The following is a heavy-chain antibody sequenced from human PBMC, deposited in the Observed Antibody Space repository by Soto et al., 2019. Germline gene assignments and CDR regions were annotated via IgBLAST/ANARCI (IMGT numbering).Heavy chain of an antibody. CDR1: GFTLSAYW. Sequence: EVQLEESGGDLVQPGGSLRLSCAASGFTLSAYWMTWVRQAPGKGLEWVANINRDGSKKSYLDSVRGRFTISRDNVGNSRYLQMDSLRADDTALYYCARDVSPGSISLYLDAFDIWGQGTMVTVSS. CDR2: INRDGSKK. V-gene: IGHV3-7*05. J-gene: IGHJ3*02. D-gene: IGHD3-10*01. CDR3: ARDVSPGSISLYLDAFDI.